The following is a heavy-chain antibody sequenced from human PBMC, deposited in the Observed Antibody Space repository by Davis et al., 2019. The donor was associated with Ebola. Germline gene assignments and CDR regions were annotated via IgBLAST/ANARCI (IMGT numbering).Heavy chain of an antibody. J-gene: IGHJ5*02. CDR3: ARVHEYTHYFHFDP. CDR2: IYYRGST. D-gene: IGHD2/OR15-2a*01. V-gene: IGHV4-61*01. Sequence: MPGGSLRLSCSVSGASVINDRFHWTWIRQSPGKGLEWIGYIYYRGSTNYNPSLRNRVTISVDSSKNLFSLILTSVTAADTAVYYCARVHEYTHYFHFDPWGQGILVTVSS. CDR1: GASVINDRFH.